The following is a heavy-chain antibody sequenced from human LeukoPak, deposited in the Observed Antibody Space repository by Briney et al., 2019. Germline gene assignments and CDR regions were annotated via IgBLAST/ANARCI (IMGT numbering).Heavy chain of an antibody. CDR1: GYTYSDYY. V-gene: IGHV1-2*05. CDR3: ARERIAAAGSIDVFDI. J-gene: IGHJ3*02. D-gene: IGHD6-13*01. CDR2: INPKSGGT. Sequence: ASVKVSCKASGYTYSDYYMHWVRQAPGQGLEWMGRINPKSGGTSYAQKFQGRVTMTRDTSISTAYMELSRLTSDDTVVYYCARERIAAAGSIDVFDIWGQGTMVTVSS.